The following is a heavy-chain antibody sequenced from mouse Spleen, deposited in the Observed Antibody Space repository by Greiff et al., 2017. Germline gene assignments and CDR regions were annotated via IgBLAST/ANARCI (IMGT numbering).Heavy chain of an antibody. V-gene: IGHV1-26*01. J-gene: IGHJ2*01. CDR2: INPNNGGT. CDR1: GYTFTDYY. CDR3: ANLNWADY. D-gene: IGHD4-1*01. Sequence: EVQLQQSGPELVKPGASVKISCKASGYTFTDYYMNWVKQSHGKSLEWIGDINPNNGGTSYNQKFKGKATLTVDKSSSTAYMELRSLTSEDSAVYYCANLNWADYWGQGTTLTVSS.